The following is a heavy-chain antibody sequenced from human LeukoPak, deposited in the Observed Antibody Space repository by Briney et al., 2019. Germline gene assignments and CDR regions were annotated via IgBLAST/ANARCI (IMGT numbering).Heavy chain of an antibody. CDR1: GYTFTGYY. CDR3: ARYTITAAGSPFDY. V-gene: IGHV1-2*02. D-gene: IGHD6-13*01. Sequence: ASVKVSCKASGYTFTGYYVHWVRQAPGQGVEWVGWINSHSGGTDYAHKFQGRVTMTRDTSISTAYMELSRLKSDDTAVYYCARYTITAAGSPFDYWGQGTLVTVSS. CDR2: INSHSGGT. J-gene: IGHJ4*02.